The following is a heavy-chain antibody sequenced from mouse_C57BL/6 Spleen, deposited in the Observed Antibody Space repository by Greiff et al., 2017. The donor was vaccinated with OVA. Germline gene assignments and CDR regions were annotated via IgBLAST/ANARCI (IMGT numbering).Heavy chain of an antibody. D-gene: IGHD1-1*01. Sequence: QVTLKESGPGILQSSQTLSLTCSFSGFSLSTSGMGVSWIRQPSGKGLEWLAHIYWDDDKRYNPSLKSRLTISKDTSRNQVFLKITSVDTADTATYCGGESYYGSSGELDYWGQGTTLTVSS. CDR2: IYWDDDK. CDR1: GFSLSTSGMG. CDR3: GESYYGSSGELDY. V-gene: IGHV8-12*01. J-gene: IGHJ2*01.